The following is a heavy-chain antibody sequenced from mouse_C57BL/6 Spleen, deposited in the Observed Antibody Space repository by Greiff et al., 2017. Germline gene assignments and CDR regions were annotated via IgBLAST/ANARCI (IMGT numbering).Heavy chain of an antibody. D-gene: IGHD2-4*01. Sequence: VKLQQSGAELVRPGASVTLSCKASGYTFTDYEMHWVKQTPVHGLEWIGAIDPETGGTAYNQKFKGKAILTADKSSSTAYMELRSLTSEDSAVYYCTDYYDYDGAWFAYWGQGTLVTVSA. V-gene: IGHV1-15*01. J-gene: IGHJ3*01. CDR2: IDPETGGT. CDR3: TDYYDYDGAWFAY. CDR1: GYTFTDYE.